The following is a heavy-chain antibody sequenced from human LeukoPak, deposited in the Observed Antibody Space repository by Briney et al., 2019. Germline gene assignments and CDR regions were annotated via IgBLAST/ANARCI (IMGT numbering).Heavy chain of an antibody. CDR1: GFMFRSFE. Sequence: GGSLRLSCAASGFMFRSFEMYWVRQAPGKGLELIAYISSGATTMYYADSVKGRFTISRDDAKNSLFLQMNSLRAEDTAVYYCALMAVASDFDYWGQGALVTVSS. CDR2: ISSGATTM. D-gene: IGHD6-19*01. V-gene: IGHV3-48*03. CDR3: ALMAVASDFDY. J-gene: IGHJ4*02.